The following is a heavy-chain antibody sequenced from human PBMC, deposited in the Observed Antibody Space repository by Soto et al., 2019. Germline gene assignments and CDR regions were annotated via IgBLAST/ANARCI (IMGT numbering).Heavy chain of an antibody. Sequence: QERLVQSGAEVRKPGSSVKVSCKVTGGTSTRYAINWVRQAPGQGLEWMGGIVPMFGTSKYAQKLQGRVTITADTSTKIAYMELRSLRSEDTAVYYCNRGSEYDFWSGYLWGQGTLVSVSS. J-gene: IGHJ4*02. D-gene: IGHD3-3*01. V-gene: IGHV1-69*06. CDR1: GGTSTRYA. CDR2: IVPMFGTS. CDR3: NRGSEYDFWSGYL.